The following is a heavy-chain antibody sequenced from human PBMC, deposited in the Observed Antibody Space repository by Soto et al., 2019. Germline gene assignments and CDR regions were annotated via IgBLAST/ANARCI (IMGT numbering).Heavy chain of an antibody. J-gene: IGHJ4*01. Sequence: TLSPTCTAYDAPVGRSYWSWFREPPGKGLEWLGYIFYSGSSNYRHSLSGRVSMTVDTSKNQVFLNLRSVTAADTAVYYCARVSTVTRLDYWGHGMLFTVSS. CDR2: IFYSGSS. CDR3: ARVSTVTRLDY. V-gene: IGHV4-59*02. D-gene: IGHD4-17*01. CDR1: DAPVGRSY.